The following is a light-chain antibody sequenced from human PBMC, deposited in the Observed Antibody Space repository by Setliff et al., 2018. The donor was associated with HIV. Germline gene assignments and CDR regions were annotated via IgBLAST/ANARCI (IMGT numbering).Light chain of an antibody. CDR3: CSYAGSSTYV. Sequence: QSALTQPASVSGSPGQSITISCTGTSSDVGYFDYVSWYQQHPGKAPKLMIYEVSKRPSGVSNRFSGSKSGNTASLTISGLQAEDEADYYCCSYAGSSTYVFGTGTKVTVL. J-gene: IGLJ1*01. CDR1: SSDVGYFDY. V-gene: IGLV2-23*02. CDR2: EVS.